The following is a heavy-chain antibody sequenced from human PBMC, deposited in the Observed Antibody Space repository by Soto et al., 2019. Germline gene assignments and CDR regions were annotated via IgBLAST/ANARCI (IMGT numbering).Heavy chain of an antibody. V-gene: IGHV4-61*01. Sequence: PSETLSLTCSVSGGSVSSGNYYWSWIRQPPGKGLEWIGYIYYTGSTNYNPSLKSRVTISVDTSKNQFSLTLSSVTAADTAVYYCARGKYSGSYYDWFDPWGQGTLVTVSS. D-gene: IGHD1-26*01. CDR1: GGSVSSGNYY. CDR2: IYYTGST. CDR3: ARGKYSGSYYDWFDP. J-gene: IGHJ5*02.